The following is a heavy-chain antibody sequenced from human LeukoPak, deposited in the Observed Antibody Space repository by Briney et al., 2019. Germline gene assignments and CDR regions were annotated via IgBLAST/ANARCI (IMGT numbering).Heavy chain of an antibody. CDR3: ALGGVTIFGGFDY. Sequence: SQTLSLTCAVSGGSISSGGYSWSWIRQPPGKGLEWIGYIYHGGSTYYNPSLKSRVTISVDRSKNQFSLKLSSVTAADTAVYYCALGGVTIFGGFDYWGQGTLVTVSS. CDR2: IYHGGST. V-gene: IGHV4-30-2*01. D-gene: IGHD3-3*01. CDR1: GGSISSGGYS. J-gene: IGHJ4*02.